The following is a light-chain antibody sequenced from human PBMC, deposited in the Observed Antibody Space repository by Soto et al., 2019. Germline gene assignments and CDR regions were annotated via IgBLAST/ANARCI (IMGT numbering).Light chain of an antibody. Sequence: IVLTQSPATLSVSPGERATLSCRASENINTYLAWYQQKPGQAPKLLIYDASNRATGIPARFSASGSGTDFTLTISSLQSEDFAVYYCLQYNNWPPYTFGQGTKLEIK. V-gene: IGKV3-11*01. CDR3: LQYNNWPPYT. J-gene: IGKJ2*01. CDR2: DAS. CDR1: ENINTY.